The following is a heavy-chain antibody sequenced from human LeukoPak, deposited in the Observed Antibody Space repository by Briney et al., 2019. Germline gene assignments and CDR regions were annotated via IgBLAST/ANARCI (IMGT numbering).Heavy chain of an antibody. CDR2: INHSEST. V-gene: IGHV4-30-2*01. Sequence: ASQPLSLTCTLSVRSISSGGYYWSWIPQPPGKGLEWIGEINHSESTNYNPSLKSRVTISVDTSKNQFSLKLSSVTAADTAVYYCAREGASYDILTGYQSHYFDYWGQGTLVTVSS. CDR3: AREGASYDILTGYQSHYFDY. CDR1: VRSISSGGYY. J-gene: IGHJ4*02. D-gene: IGHD3-9*01.